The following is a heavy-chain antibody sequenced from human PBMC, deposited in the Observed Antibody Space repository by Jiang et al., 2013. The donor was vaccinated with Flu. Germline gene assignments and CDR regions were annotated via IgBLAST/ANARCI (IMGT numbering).Heavy chain of an antibody. J-gene: IGHJ6*02. Sequence: SLTCTVSGGSISSGSYYWSWIRQPAGKGLEWIGRIYTSGSTNYNPSLKSRVTISVDTSKNQFSLKLSSVTAADTAVYYCASGRDGYNLYYYGMDVWGQGTTVTVSS. CDR1: GGSISSGSYY. V-gene: IGHV4-61*02. CDR2: IYTSGST. D-gene: IGHD5-24*01. CDR3: ASGRDGYNLYYYGMDV.